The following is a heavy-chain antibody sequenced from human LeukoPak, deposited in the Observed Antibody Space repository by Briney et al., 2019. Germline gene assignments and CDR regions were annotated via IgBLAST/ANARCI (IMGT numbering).Heavy chain of an antibody. CDR3: GRCLRNNYRSSSRGLGY. Sequence: AAVKVSCEASGYTFTGYYMHWGRQAPGQGLGWMGWFIPNSGGANYAQTFQGRGTMSRDTSISTAYMELSRRRSEEPGVYKWGRCLRNNYRSSSRGLGYWGQGTLVTVSS. CDR1: GYTFTGYY. J-gene: IGHJ4*02. CDR2: FIPNSGGA. D-gene: IGHD6-6*01. V-gene: IGHV1-2*02.